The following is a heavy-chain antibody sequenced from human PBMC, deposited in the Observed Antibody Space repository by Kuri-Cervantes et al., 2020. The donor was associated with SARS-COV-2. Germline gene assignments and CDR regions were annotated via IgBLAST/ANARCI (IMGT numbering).Heavy chain of an antibody. Sequence: GGSLRLSCAVSGFTDSRNYMSWVRQAPGKGLEWVSVTYSGGNAYYADSVKGRFTISTDDSKNTLYLQLNSLRAEDSAVYYCAGGFAMVRSMDVWGQGTTVTVSS. D-gene: IGHD3-10*01. V-gene: IGHV3-53*01. CDR2: TYSGGNA. CDR3: AGGFAMVRSMDV. CDR1: GFTDSRNY. J-gene: IGHJ6*02.